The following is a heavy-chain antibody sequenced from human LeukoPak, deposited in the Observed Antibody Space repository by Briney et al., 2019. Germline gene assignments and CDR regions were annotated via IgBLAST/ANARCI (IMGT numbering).Heavy chain of an antibody. CDR1: GGSISTYY. J-gene: IGHJ6*02. D-gene: IGHD3-22*01. Sequence: TSETLSLTCTVSGGSISTYYWSWIRQPAGKGLEWIGRLYTSGSTIYNPSLRSRLTMSADTSKNQFSLKLRSVTAADTAIYYRVRDRVDSSGYYYYYGMDVWGQGTTVTVSS. CDR2: LYTSGST. CDR3: VRDRVDSSGYYYYYGMDV. V-gene: IGHV4-4*07.